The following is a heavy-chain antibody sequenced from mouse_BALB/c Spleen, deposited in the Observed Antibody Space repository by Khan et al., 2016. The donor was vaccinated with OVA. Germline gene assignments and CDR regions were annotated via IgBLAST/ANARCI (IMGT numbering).Heavy chain of an antibody. CDR2: ISTYYGDA. CDR3: TRGGGGNRFAY. J-gene: IGHJ3*01. Sequence: VRLQQSGAELVRPGVSVKISCKGSGYTFTDFTLHWVKQSHAMSLEWIGVISTYYGDATYNQRFKDKATMTVDKSSSPDYMELARLTSEDSAIVCSTRGGGGNRFAYWGQGTLVTVSA. V-gene: IGHV1S137*01. CDR1: GYTFTDFT.